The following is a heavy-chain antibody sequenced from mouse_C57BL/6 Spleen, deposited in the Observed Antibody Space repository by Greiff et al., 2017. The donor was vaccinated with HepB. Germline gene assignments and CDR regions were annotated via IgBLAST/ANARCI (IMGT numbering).Heavy chain of an antibody. J-gene: IGHJ4*01. CDR3: ARGYYGNYNAMDY. Sequence: DVMLVESGGGLVKPGGSLKLSCAASGFTFSDYGMHWVRQAPEKGLEWVAYISSGSSTIYYADTVKGRFTISRDNAKNTLFRQMTSLRSEDTAMYYCARGYYGNYNAMDYWGQGTSVTVSS. V-gene: IGHV5-17*01. CDR2: ISSGSSTI. CDR1: GFTFSDYG. D-gene: IGHD2-1*01.